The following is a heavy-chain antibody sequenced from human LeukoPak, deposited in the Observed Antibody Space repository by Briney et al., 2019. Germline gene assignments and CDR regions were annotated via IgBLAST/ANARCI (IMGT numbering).Heavy chain of an antibody. CDR2: IYYSGST. Sequence: SETLPLTCTVSGGSISSYYWSWIRQPPGKGLEWIGYIYYSGSTNYNPSLKSRVTISVDTSKNQFSLKLSSVTAADTAVYYCARGGYSGYAVWFDPWGQGTLVTVSS. CDR3: ARGGYSGYAVWFDP. J-gene: IGHJ5*02. V-gene: IGHV4-59*01. CDR1: GGSISSYY. D-gene: IGHD5-12*01.